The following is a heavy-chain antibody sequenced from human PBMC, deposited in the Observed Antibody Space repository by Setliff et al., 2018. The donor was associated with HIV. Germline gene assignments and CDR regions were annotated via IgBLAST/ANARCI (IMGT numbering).Heavy chain of an antibody. CDR1: GFAFSSHQ. V-gene: IGHV3-7*01. Sequence: GGSLRLSCAASGFAFSSHQMSWVRQAPGKGLEWVAKIRQDGTDKYYVDSVKGRFTISRDNAKNSLYLQLNSLRVEDTAVYYCARAFSGYYFDYWGQGTLVTVSS. J-gene: IGHJ4*02. D-gene: IGHD3-3*01. CDR2: IRQDGTDK. CDR3: ARAFSGYYFDY.